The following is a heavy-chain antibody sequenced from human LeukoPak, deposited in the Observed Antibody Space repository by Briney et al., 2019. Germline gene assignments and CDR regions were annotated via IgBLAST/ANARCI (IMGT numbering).Heavy chain of an antibody. CDR1: GGTFSSYA. D-gene: IGHD1-26*01. CDR3: ARVGATTRVFDY. Sequence: SVKVSCKASGGTFSSYAIGWVRQAPGQGLEWMGGIIPIFGTANYAQKFQGRVTITADESTSTAYMELSSLRSEDTAVYYCARVGATTRVFDYWGQGTLVTVSS. V-gene: IGHV1-69*13. CDR2: IIPIFGTA. J-gene: IGHJ4*02.